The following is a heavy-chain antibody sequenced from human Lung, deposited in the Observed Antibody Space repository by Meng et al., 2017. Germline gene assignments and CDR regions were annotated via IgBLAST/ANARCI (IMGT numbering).Heavy chain of an antibody. Sequence: QVHLVQSGAEVKKPGASVKVSCKASGYTFTNYAMHWVRQAPGQGLEWMGWINAGSENTEYSRKFQGRVTLTRDTSATTAYMELRSLKSEDTAIYYCARDIVVTFGELTTLDSWGQGTLVTVSS. V-gene: IGHV1-3*01. CDR3: ARDIVVTFGELTTLDS. CDR1: GYTFTNYA. D-gene: IGHD2-21*01. J-gene: IGHJ4*02. CDR2: INAGSENT.